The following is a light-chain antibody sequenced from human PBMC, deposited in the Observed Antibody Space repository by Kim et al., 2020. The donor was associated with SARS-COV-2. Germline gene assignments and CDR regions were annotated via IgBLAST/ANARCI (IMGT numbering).Light chain of an antibody. J-gene: IGLJ2*01. Sequence: QSALTQPASVSGSPGQSITISCTGTSSDIGSYNLVSWYQQYPGKAPKVLISEVSKRPSGASSRFSGSKSGNTASLTISGLQAEDEADYYCCSYAGTSTSVFGGGTQLTVL. CDR2: EVS. CDR3: CSYAGTSTSV. CDR1: SSDIGSYNL. V-gene: IGLV2-23*02.